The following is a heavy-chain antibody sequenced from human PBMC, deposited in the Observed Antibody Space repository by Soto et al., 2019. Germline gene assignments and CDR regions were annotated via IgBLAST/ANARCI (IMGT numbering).Heavy chain of an antibody. CDR2: INVGNGNT. J-gene: IGHJ5*02. Sequence: GASAEVCCEACGYSYVSCSRRWVRHAHGQRLEWMGWINVGNGNTKYSQNFQGRVTINQDTSASTAYMELSSLTSEDTAVYYCAREKWGSGSRWLDPWGQGTLVTVS. CDR1: GYSYVSCS. V-gene: IGHV1-3*01. D-gene: IGHD6-19*01. CDR3: AREKWGSGSRWLDP.